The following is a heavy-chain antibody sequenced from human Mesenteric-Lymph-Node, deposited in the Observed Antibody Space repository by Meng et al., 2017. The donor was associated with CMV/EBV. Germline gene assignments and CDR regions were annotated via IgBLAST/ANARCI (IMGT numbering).Heavy chain of an antibody. CDR2: IIPIFGTA. V-gene: IGHV1-69*05. Sequence: SVKVSCKASGYTFTSYGISWVRQAPGQGLEWMGGIIPIFGTANYAQKFQGRVTITTDESTSTAYMELSSLRSEDTAVYYCARGVLLWFGTDYYYGMDVWGQGTTVTVSS. J-gene: IGHJ6*02. CDR1: GYTFTSYG. CDR3: ARGVLLWFGTDYYYGMDV. D-gene: IGHD3-10*01.